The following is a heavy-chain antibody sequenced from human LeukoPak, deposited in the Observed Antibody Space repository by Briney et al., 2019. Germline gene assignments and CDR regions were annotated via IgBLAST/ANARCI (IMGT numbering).Heavy chain of an antibody. J-gene: IGHJ4*02. Sequence: GGSLRLSCAASGFTFSSYEMNWVRQAPGKGLEWVSYISSSGSTKYYADSVKGRFTISRDNAKNSLYLQMNSLRAEDTAVYHCARGPAGYNWGQGTLVTVSS. D-gene: IGHD1-1*01. CDR1: GFTFSSYE. V-gene: IGHV3-48*03. CDR2: ISSSGSTK. CDR3: ARGPAGYN.